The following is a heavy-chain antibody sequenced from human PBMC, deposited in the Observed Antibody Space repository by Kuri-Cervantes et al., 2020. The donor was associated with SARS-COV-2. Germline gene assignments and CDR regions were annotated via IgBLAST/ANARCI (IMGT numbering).Heavy chain of an antibody. J-gene: IGHJ4*02. V-gene: IGHV1-69*13. D-gene: IGHD3-22*01. CDR3: ARAYYYDSSGYYPGDY. Sequence: SVKVSCKASGGTFSSYAISWVRQAPGQGLEWMGGIIPIFGTANYAQKFQGRVTITADESTSTAYMELISLRSEDTAVYYCARAYYYDSSGYYPGDYWGQGTRVTVSS. CDR1: GGTFSSYA. CDR2: IIPIFGTA.